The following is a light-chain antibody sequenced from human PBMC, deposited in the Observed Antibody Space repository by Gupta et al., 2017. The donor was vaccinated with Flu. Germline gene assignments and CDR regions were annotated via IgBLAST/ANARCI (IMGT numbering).Light chain of an antibody. CDR1: QSSGNY. J-gene: IGKJ1*01. V-gene: IGKV1-39*01. CDR2: TAS. CDR3: QQTYSSPWT. Sequence: GDGATTTWRGSQSSGNYLTWYQQKAGKAPKLLIYTASSRESGVPARFSGGGSGTDFALTISSLQSEDFATYYCQQTYSSPWTFGQGTKVE.